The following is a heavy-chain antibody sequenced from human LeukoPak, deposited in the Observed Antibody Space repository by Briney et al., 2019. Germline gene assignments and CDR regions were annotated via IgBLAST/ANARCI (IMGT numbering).Heavy chain of an antibody. CDR2: IKQDGSEK. D-gene: IGHD5-12*01. Sequence: PGGSLRLSCAASGFTFSSYWMSWVRQAPGKGLEWGANIKQDGSEKYYVDSGKGRFAISIDNAKNSLFLQMNSLRAEDTAVYYCARGPSGYHNTGGQGTLVTVSS. V-gene: IGHV3-7*01. CDR3: ARGPSGYHNT. J-gene: IGHJ4*02. CDR1: GFTFSSYW.